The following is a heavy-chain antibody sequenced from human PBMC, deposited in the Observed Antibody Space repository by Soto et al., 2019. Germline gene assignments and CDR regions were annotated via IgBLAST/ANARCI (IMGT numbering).Heavy chain of an antibody. CDR2: INHSGST. CDR1: GGSFSGYY. Sequence: SETLSLTCAVYGGSFSGYYWSWIRQPPGKGLEWIGEINHSGSTNYNPSLKSRVTISVDTSKNQFSLKLSSVTAADTAVYYCARGNFLYCSSTSCYGGEYNWFDPWGQGTLVTVSS. J-gene: IGHJ5*02. CDR3: ARGNFLYCSSTSCYGGEYNWFDP. D-gene: IGHD2-2*01. V-gene: IGHV4-34*01.